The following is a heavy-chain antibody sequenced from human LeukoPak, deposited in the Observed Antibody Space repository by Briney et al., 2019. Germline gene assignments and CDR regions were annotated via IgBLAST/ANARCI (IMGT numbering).Heavy chain of an antibody. CDR3: AREGDYYDSSGYYVVY. CDR1: GFTFSSYG. Sequence: PGGSLRLSCAASGFTFSSYGMHWVRQAPGKGLEWVAVIWYDGSNKYYADSVKGRFTISRDNSKNTLYLQMNSLRAEDTAVYYCAREGDYYDSSGYYVVYWGQGTLVTVSS. D-gene: IGHD3-22*01. CDR2: IWYDGSNK. V-gene: IGHV3-33*01. J-gene: IGHJ4*02.